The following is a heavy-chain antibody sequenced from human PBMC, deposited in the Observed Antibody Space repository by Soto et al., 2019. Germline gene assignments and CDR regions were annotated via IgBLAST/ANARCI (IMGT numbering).Heavy chain of an antibody. CDR3: AKDMKWGGMTTIHYFDS. CDR2: ISSNSDTI. V-gene: IGHV3-9*02. J-gene: IGHJ4*02. Sequence: GGSLRLSCVASGFTADDYAMHWVRQAPGKGLEWVSGISSNSDTIDYADSVKGRFTISRDNAKNSLFLQMNGLRPEDTALYYCAKDMKWGGMTTIHYFDSWGQGT. D-gene: IGHD4-17*01. CDR1: GFTADDYA.